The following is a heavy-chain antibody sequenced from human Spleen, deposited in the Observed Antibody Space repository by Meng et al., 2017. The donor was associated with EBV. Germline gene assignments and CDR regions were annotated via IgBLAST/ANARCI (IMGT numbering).Heavy chain of an antibody. J-gene: IGHJ4*02. CDR2: IYWDDDK. Sequence: QITLKESGPAVVKPTQTLTLTCTFSGFPLDTSGMAVGWIRQPPGKPLEWVALIYWDDDKRYSPSLERRLTIIRGPSRNQVALTMTNVDPADTGTYFCVHTSTPSSWQPDFWGQGTLVTVSS. V-gene: IGHV2-5*02. CDR1: GFPLDTSGMA. CDR3: VHTSTPSSWQPDF. D-gene: IGHD6-13*01.